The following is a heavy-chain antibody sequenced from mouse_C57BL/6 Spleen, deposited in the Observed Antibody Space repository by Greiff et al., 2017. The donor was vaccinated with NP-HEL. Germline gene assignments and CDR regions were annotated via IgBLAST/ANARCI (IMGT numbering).Heavy chain of an antibody. CDR1: GYTFTDYN. Sequence: EVQLVESGPELVKPGASVKMSCKASGYTFTDYNMHWVKQSHGKSLEWIGYINPNNGGTSYNQKFKGKATLTVNKSSSTAYMELRSLTSEDSAVYYCARSPYDYDGYWYFDVWGTGTTVTVSS. CDR3: ARSPYDYDGYWYFDV. J-gene: IGHJ1*03. D-gene: IGHD2-4*01. V-gene: IGHV1-22*01. CDR2: INPNNGGT.